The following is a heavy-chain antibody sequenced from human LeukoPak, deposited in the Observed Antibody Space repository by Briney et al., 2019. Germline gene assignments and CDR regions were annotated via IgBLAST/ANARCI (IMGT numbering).Heavy chain of an antibody. D-gene: IGHD3-22*01. CDR2: IYSGGST. CDR1: GFTFRSFA. J-gene: IGHJ4*02. CDR3: ARVSGGYYDSSGYPDY. Sequence: GGSLRLSCAASGFTFRSFAMNWVRQAPGKGLEWVSVIYSGGSTYYADSVKGRFTISRDNSKNTLYLQMNSLRAEDTAVYYCARVSGGYYDSSGYPDYWGQGTLVTVSS. V-gene: IGHV3-53*01.